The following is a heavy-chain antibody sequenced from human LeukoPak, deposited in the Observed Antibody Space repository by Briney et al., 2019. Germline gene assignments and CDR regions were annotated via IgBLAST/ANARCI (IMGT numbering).Heavy chain of an antibody. CDR2: FDPEDGET. V-gene: IGHV1-24*01. J-gene: IGHJ4*02. CDR3: ATGQSYAKPTDY. Sequence: ASVKVSCRVSGYTLTELSMHWVRQAPGKGLEWMGGFDPEDGETIYAQKFQGRVTMTEDTSTDTAYMELSSLRSEDTAVYYCATGQSYAKPTDYWGQGTLVTVSS. CDR1: GYTLTELS. D-gene: IGHD3-10*01.